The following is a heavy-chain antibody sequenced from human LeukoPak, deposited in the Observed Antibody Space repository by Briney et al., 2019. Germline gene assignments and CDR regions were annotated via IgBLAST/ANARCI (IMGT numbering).Heavy chain of an antibody. D-gene: IGHD4-23*01. CDR3: TTGLAGN. J-gene: IGHJ3*01. CDR1: GFTFSNAW. V-gene: IGHV3-15*01. Sequence: PGGSLRLSCAASGFTFSNAWMSWVRQAPGKGLEWVGRIKSKTEGGTTDYAATGKGRFTISRDDSKNTLYLQMNSLKTDDTAVYYCTTGLAGNWGQGTMVTVSS. CDR2: IKSKTEGGTT.